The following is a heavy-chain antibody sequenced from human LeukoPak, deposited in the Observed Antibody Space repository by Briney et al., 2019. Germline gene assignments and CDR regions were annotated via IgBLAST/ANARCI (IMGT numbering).Heavy chain of an antibody. J-gene: IGHJ4*02. V-gene: IGHV4-59*01. Sequence: SETLSLTCTVSGGSIGSYYWSWIRQPPAKALEWIVYIYYSGSTNYNPSLKNRVTISLDASKNEFGLKVIAVTGAYATVYYCAREPAEIAAYYFDYWGQGTLVTVSS. D-gene: IGHD6-6*01. CDR1: GGSIGSYY. CDR2: IYYSGST. CDR3: AREPAEIAAYYFDY.